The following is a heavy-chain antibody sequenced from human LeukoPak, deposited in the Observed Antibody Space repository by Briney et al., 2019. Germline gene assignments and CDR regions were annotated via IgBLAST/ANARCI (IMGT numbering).Heavy chain of an antibody. V-gene: IGHV3-53*01. J-gene: IGHJ4*02. Sequence: GGSLRLSCAASGFTVSSNYMSWVRQAPGKGLEWVSVIYSDGSTYYADSVKGRFTISRDNSKNTLYLQMNSLRAEDTAVYYCARVPNSSWYYFDYWGQGTLVTVSS. D-gene: IGHD6-13*01. CDR3: ARVPNSSWYYFDY. CDR2: IYSDGST. CDR1: GFTVSSNY.